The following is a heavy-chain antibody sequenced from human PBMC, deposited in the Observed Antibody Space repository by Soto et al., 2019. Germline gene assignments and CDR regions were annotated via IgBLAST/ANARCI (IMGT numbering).Heavy chain of an antibody. CDR3: AKPLTTGYYFPFDY. Sequence: PGGSLRLSFEASGFTFSVYAMSWVRQPPGKGLEWVSTISGSGGSTYYADSVKGRFTISRDNSKNTLYLQMNSLRAEDTAVYYCAKPLTTGYYFPFDYWGQGTLVTVSS. D-gene: IGHD3-9*01. CDR1: GFTFSVYA. J-gene: IGHJ4*02. CDR2: ISGSGGST. V-gene: IGHV3-23*01.